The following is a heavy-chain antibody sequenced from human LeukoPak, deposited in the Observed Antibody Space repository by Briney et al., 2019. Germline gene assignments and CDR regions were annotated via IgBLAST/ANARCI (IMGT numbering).Heavy chain of an antibody. J-gene: IGHJ4*02. Sequence: PGGSLRLSCAASGFTFSGYAMHWVRQAPGKGLEWVAVISYDGSNKYYADSVKGRFTISRDNSKNTLYLQMNSLRAEDTAVYYCARDIAVAEDYFDYWGQGTLVTVSS. CDR3: ARDIAVAEDYFDY. D-gene: IGHD6-19*01. V-gene: IGHV3-30*04. CDR1: GFTFSGYA. CDR2: ISYDGSNK.